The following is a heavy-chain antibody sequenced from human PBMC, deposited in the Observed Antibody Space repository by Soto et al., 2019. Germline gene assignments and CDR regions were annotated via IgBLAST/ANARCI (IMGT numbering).Heavy chain of an antibody. CDR3: ARTIYYYDSSGYYYVGAFDI. J-gene: IGHJ3*02. V-gene: IGHV2-70*04. D-gene: IGHD3-22*01. Sequence: SGPTLVNPTHPLTLTCTFSGFSLSTSGMRVSWIRQPPGKALEGLARIDWDDDNFYSTSLKTRLTISKDTSKNQVVLTMTNMDPVDTATYYCARTIYYYDSSGYYYVGAFDIWGQGTMVTVSS. CDR2: IDWDDDN. CDR1: GFSLSTSGMR.